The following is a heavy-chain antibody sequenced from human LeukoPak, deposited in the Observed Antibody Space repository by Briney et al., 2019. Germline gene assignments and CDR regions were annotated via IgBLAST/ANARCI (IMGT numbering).Heavy chain of an antibody. J-gene: IGHJ4*02. CDR3: ARPRLLFGSGPILV. D-gene: IGHD3-10*01. CDR2: IYYSGTT. CDR1: GGSISTSSYY. Sequence: SETLSLTCTVSGGSISTSSYYWGWIRQPPGKGLEWIAYIYYSGTTNYNPSLKSRVNISIDTSKNQFSLRLTSVTAADTAVYFCARPRLLFGSGPILVWGQGTLVTVSS. V-gene: IGHV4-39*07.